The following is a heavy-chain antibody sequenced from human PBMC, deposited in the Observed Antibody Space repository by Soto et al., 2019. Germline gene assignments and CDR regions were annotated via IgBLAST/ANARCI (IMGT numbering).Heavy chain of an antibody. CDR2: INAGNGNT. J-gene: IGHJ3*02. CDR1: GYTFTNYA. D-gene: IGHD2-15*01. CDR3: ARDRSSYSAFDI. V-gene: IGHV1-3*01. Sequence: VQFVQSGAEVKKPGASVKVSCKASGYTFTNYAMHWVRQAPGQRLEWMGWINAGNGNTKYSQKFQGRVTITRDTSASTAYMDLSSLRSEDTAVYYCARDRSSYSAFDIWGQGTMVTVSS.